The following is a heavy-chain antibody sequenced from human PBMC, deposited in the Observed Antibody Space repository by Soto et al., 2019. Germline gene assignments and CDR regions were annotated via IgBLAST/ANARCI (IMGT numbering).Heavy chain of an antibody. J-gene: IGHJ4*02. CDR3: TKARFYFDSSPYDS. Sequence: EVQLVESGGGVVQPGGSLRLSCAASGFTFEDYALHWVRQSSGKGPEWVSLISADGSYPYYADSVKGRFTISRDNRKDSLYLQMNSLSPEDSAIYYCTKARFYFDSSPYDSWGQGTLVTVTS. V-gene: IGHV3-43D*03. CDR2: ISADGSYP. CDR1: GFTFEDYA. D-gene: IGHD3-22*01.